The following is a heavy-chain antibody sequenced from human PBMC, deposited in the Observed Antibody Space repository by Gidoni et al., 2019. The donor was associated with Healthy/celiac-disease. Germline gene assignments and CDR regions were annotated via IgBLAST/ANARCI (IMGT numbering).Heavy chain of an antibody. CDR2: CCYSGST. CDR1: AGSISSSSYD. Sequence: QLQLQESGTGLVKPSETLSRTCTVSAGSISSSSYDWGWLRQPPGKGLEWIGSCCYSGSTYYNPSLKSRVTISVDTSKNQFSLKLSSVTAADPAVYYCARETYYYDSSGYYVFDYCGQGPLVTVSS. D-gene: IGHD3-22*01. J-gene: IGHJ4*02. CDR3: ARETYYYDSSGYYVFDY. V-gene: IGHV4-39*07.